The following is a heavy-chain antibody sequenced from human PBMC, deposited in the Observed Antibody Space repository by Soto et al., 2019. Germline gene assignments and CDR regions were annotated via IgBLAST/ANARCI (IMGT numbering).Heavy chain of an antibody. D-gene: IGHD1-1*01. V-gene: IGHV3-23*01. J-gene: IGHJ4*02. CDR3: AKGYNWSDYHFDH. CDR2: ITGDGVYT. CDR1: GFTFGSYV. Sequence: GGSLRLSCAASGFTFGSYVMSWVRQSPGKGLEWVSAITGDGVYTSYAGSVQGRFTISRDNSMTTLYLQMNSLRAEDTAVYYCAKGYNWSDYHFDHWGQGTLVTVSS.